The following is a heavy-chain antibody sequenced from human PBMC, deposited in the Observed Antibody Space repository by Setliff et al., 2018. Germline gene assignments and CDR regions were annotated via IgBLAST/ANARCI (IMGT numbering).Heavy chain of an antibody. V-gene: IGHV4-59*01. D-gene: IGHD6-6*01. CDR1: GDSINNFY. CDR3: ARAPPEYSSRAFDF. J-gene: IGHJ3*01. Sequence: ASETLSLTCSVSGDSINNFYWNWIRQSPGTGLEWIGYIFSDGTTYYNPSLKSRVAMSVDTSKKQFSLSLSAVTAADTAKYYCARAPPEYSSRAFDFWGQGTMVTVSS. CDR2: IFSDGTT.